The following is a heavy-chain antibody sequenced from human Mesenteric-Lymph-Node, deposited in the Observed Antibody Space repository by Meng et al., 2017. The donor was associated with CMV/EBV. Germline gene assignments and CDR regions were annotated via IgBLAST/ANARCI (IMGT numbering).Heavy chain of an antibody. CDR1: GFTFSSYA. V-gene: IGHV3-30-3*01. CDR2: ISYDGSNK. CDR3: ARLTYDYEVGFDP. D-gene: IGHD4-17*01. J-gene: IGHJ5*02. Sequence: GESLKISCAASGFTFSSYAMHWVRQAPGKGLEWVAVISYDGSNKYYADSVKGRFTISRDNSKNTLYLQMNSLRAEDTAVYYCARLTYDYEVGFDPWGQGTLVTVSS.